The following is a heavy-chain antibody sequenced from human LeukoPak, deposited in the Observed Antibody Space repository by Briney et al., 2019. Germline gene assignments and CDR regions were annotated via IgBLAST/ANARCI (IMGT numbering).Heavy chain of an antibody. J-gene: IGHJ4*02. Sequence: SETLSLTCTVSGGSISSYYWSWIRQPPGKGLEWIGYIYYSGSTNYNPSLKSRVTISVDTSKNQFSLKLSSVTAADTAVYYCARRARLGYCSSTSCYTGVDYWGQGTLVTVSS. V-gene: IGHV4-59*12. CDR2: IYYSGST. CDR3: ARRARLGYCSSTSCYTGVDY. CDR1: GGSISSYY. D-gene: IGHD2-2*02.